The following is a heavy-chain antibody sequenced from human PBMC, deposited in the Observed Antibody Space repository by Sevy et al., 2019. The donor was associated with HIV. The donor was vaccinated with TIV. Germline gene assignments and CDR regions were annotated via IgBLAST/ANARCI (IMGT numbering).Heavy chain of an antibody. CDR1: ADTFTNNY. CDR2: VDPSGGNA. J-gene: IGHJ4*02. V-gene: IGHV1-46*01. CDR3: VRADPAQHFDS. Sequence: ASVKVSCKASADTFTNNYIHWVRQAPGQGLEWMGIVDPSGGNASCAQRFQDRVTLTRDTSTSTLYVDLTSLTSEDTAVCYCVRADPAQHFDSWGQGTLVTVSS.